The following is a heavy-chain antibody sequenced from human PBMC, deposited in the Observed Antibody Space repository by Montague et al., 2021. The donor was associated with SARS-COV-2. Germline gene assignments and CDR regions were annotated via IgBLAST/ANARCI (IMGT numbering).Heavy chain of an antibody. Sequence: SETLSLTCTVSGGSISSSSYYWAWIRQPPGKGLEWIGSIYHSGSNFYNPSLKSRVSMSVDTPKNQFSLKLSPVTAADTAMYYCARVKWELSVGNVFDIWGQGTMVTVSS. V-gene: IGHV4-39*01. CDR1: GGSISSSSYY. CDR3: ARVKWELSVGNVFDI. D-gene: IGHD1-26*01. CDR2: IYHSGSN. J-gene: IGHJ3*02.